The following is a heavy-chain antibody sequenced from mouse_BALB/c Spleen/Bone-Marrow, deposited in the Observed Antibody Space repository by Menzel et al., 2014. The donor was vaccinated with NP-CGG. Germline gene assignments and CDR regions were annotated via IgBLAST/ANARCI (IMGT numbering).Heavy chain of an antibody. J-gene: IGHJ2*01. CDR2: INSNGGST. V-gene: IGHV5-6-3*01. CDR3: ARDYYGSSDY. CDR1: GFTFSSYG. D-gene: IGHD1-1*01. Sequence: EVQLVESGGGLVQPGGSLKLSCAASGFTFSSYGMSWVRQTPDKRLELVATINSNGGSTYYPDSVKGRFTISRDNAKNTLYLQMSSLKSEDTAMYYCARDYYGSSDYWGQGTTLIVSS.